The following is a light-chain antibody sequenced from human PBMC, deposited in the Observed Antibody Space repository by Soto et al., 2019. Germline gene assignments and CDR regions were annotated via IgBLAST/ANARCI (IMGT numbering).Light chain of an antibody. V-gene: IGLV2-14*01. CDR1: SSDVGGNNY. Sequence: QSVLTQPASVSGSPEQSITLSCTGTSSDVGGNNYVSWYQQHPGKAPKLMIYEVTNWPSGVPKRFSGSKSGNTASLTISGLLAEDEADYDCIPYANTNVLFGRGTKVNVL. CDR3: IPYANTNVL. CDR2: EVT. J-gene: IGLJ3*02.